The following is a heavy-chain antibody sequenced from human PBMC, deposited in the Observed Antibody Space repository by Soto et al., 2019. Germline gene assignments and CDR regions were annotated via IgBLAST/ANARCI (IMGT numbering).Heavy chain of an antibody. J-gene: IGHJ3*02. CDR1: GFIFSSYA. Sequence: EVQLLESGGGLVQPGGSLRLSCAASGFIFSSYAMSWVRQAPGKGLEWVSALSGCGGSTYYADSVKGRFTISRDNSKNTLYLQMNSLRAEDTAVYYCAKIAFNVVPAPQNAFDIWGQGTMVTVSS. V-gene: IGHV3-23*01. D-gene: IGHD2-2*01. CDR2: LSGCGGST. CDR3: AKIAFNVVPAPQNAFDI.